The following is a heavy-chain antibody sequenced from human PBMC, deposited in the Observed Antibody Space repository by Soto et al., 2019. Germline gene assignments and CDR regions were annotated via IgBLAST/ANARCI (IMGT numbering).Heavy chain of an antibody. CDR2: ISASNGNT. J-gene: IGHJ6*03. CDR1: GYTFTNYG. D-gene: IGHD3-16*02. CDR3: ARVPRIVGYFYDYMAV. V-gene: IGHV1-18*01. Sequence: QVQLLQSGAEVKKPGASVKASCKASGYTFTNYGITWVRQAPGQGLEWMGWISASNGNTHYTQRLPSRVTMTTDTFTSTAYMELGSLRSDDTAVYYCARVPRIVGYFYDYMAVCCKGSTVTFSS.